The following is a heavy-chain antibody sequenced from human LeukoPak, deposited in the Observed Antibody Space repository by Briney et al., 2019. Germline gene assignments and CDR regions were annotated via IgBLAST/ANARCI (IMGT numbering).Heavy chain of an antibody. CDR2: IFSGGST. Sequence: GGSLRLSCAASGFTFSDYYMSWIRQAPGKGLEWVSVIFSGGSTYYAGSVKGRFTISRDNSKNTLYLQMNSLRAEDTAVYYCASGGYSGYDEEYYFDYWGQGTLVTVSS. V-gene: IGHV3-66*01. J-gene: IGHJ4*02. CDR1: GFTFSDYY. CDR3: ASGGYSGYDEEYYFDY. D-gene: IGHD5-12*01.